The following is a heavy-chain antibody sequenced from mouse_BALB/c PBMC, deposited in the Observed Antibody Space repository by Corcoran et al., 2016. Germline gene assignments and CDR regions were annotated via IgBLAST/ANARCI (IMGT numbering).Heavy chain of an antibody. V-gene: IGHV1-81*01. CDR3: GSPYYLDS. J-gene: IGHJ2*01. Sequence: QVQLQQSGPELVKPGASVKMSCKASGYTFTDYVISWVKQRTGQGLEWIGEIYPGSCSTYYNKKFKGKATLTADKSSNTAYMQSSSLTSEDSAVYFCGSPYYLDSLGQGTTLTVSS. CDR2: IYPGSCST. CDR1: GYTFTDYV.